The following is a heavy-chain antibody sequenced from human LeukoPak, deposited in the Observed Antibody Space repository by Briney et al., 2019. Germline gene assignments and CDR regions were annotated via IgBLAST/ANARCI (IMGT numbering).Heavy chain of an antibody. CDR1: GFTASGNY. CDR2: LSTSSIYI. D-gene: IGHD4-17*01. CDR3: ARSRRDGDYLFNAFDI. V-gene: IGHV3-21*01. Sequence: PVGYLRLSCTSSGFTASGNYMNWIRQSPGKWLDWVSSLSTSSIYIYYADSVKGRFTVSRDNARNSLYLQLNSLRAEDTAVYYCARSRRDGDYLFNAFDIRGQGTMVTVSS. J-gene: IGHJ3*02.